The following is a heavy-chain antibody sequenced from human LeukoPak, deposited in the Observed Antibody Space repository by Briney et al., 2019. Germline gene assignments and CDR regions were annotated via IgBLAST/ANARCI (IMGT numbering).Heavy chain of an antibody. CDR3: AKQCGGSDWFDAFDI. D-gene: IGHD6-19*01. Sequence: GRSLRLSCAASGFTFSYYGLHWVRQGPGKGLEGVAVISYDGSNKYYADSVKGRFTISRDNSKNTLYLQMNSLRAEDTAVYYCAKQCGGSDWFDAFDIWGQGTMVTVSS. CDR2: ISYDGSNK. J-gene: IGHJ3*02. CDR1: GFTFSYYG. V-gene: IGHV3-30*18.